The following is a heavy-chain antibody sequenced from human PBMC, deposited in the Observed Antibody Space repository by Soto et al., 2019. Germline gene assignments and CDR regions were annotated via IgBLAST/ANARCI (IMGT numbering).Heavy chain of an antibody. CDR2: IYYSGST. Sequence: QVQLQESGPGLVKPSQTLSLTCTVSGGSISSGGYYWSWIRQHPGKGLEWIGYIYYSGSTYYNPSLKSRVTISVDTSKNQFSLKLSSVTAADTAVYYCARADSSGYYYSRGWFDPWGQGTLVTVSS. D-gene: IGHD3-22*01. J-gene: IGHJ5*02. V-gene: IGHV4-31*03. CDR1: GGSISSGGYY. CDR3: ARADSSGYYYSRGWFDP.